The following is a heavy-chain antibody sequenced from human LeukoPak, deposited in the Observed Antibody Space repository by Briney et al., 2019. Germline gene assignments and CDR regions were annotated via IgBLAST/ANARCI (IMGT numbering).Heavy chain of an antibody. Sequence: ASVKVSRKASVYAFSNYGLAWLRRAPGQGLQWLGWISTFNGNTNHAQILQDRVTMTTDTSTNTAYLELRSLRSDATAVYYCARRHLIGNGYFDHWGQGTLVTVSS. J-gene: IGHJ4*02. CDR3: ARRHLIGNGYFDH. V-gene: IGHV1-18*01. CDR2: ISTFNGNT. CDR1: VYAFSNYG. D-gene: IGHD4-23*01.